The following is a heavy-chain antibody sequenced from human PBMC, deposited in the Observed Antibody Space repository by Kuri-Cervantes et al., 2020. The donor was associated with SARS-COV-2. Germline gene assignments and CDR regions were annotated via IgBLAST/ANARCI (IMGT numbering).Heavy chain of an antibody. D-gene: IGHD3-10*01. CDR2: LNPNTGGT. V-gene: IGHV1-2*04. Sequence: ASVKVSCKASGYTFTGYYMHWVRQAPGQGLEWMGWLNPNTGGTNYAQKFQGWVTMTRDTSLTTAYMELTRLTSDDSAVYFCARGEAARGLMVVFKWRGAGPLHFWGQGTLVTVSS. J-gene: IGHJ4*02. CDR1: GYTFTGYY. CDR3: ARGEAARGLMVVFKWRGAGPLHF.